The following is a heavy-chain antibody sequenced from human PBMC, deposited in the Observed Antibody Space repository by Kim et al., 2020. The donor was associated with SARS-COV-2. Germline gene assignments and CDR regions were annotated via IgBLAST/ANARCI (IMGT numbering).Heavy chain of an antibody. CDR3: ARDRGYSSGWILDY. V-gene: IGHV6-1*01. D-gene: IGHD6-19*01. Sequence: AVSVKSRITINPDTSKNQFSLQLNSVTPEDTAVYYCARDRGYSSGWILDYWGQGTLVTVSS. J-gene: IGHJ4*02.